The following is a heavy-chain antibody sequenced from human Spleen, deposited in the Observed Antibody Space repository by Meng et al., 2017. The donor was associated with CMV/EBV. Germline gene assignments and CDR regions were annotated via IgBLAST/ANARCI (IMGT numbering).Heavy chain of an antibody. CDR2: IIPIFGTA. J-gene: IGHJ4*02. D-gene: IGHD3/OR15-3a*01. CDR3: ARLLDMDPQGDY. CDR1: EGPFSSYA. Sequence: QLRRWWAGARVQETAASGKVSSKLSEGPFSSYAISWVRQAPGQGLEWMGGIIPIFGTANYAQKFQGRVTITADESTSTAYMELSSLRSEDTAVYYCARLLDMDPQGDYWGQGTLVTVSS. V-gene: IGHV1-69*01.